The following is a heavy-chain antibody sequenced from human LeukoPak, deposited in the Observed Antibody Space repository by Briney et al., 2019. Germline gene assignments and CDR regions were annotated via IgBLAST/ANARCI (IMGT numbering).Heavy chain of an antibody. Sequence: RTGGSLRLSCVASGFTFDDYAMSWVRQAPGKGLEWVSGINWNGDNTVYADSVKGRFTISRDNAKNSLYLQMNSLRAEDTAVYYCARGLRRGAFDYWGQGTLVTVSS. D-gene: IGHD3-16*01. CDR2: INWNGDNT. CDR1: GFTFDDYA. V-gene: IGHV3-20*04. J-gene: IGHJ4*02. CDR3: ARGLRRGAFDY.